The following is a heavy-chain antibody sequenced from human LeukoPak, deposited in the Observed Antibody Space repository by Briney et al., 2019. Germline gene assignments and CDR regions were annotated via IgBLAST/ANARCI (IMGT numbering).Heavy chain of an antibody. CDR3: ARESFRYSYGDLYFDY. Sequence: GASVKVSCKASGYTFTSYYMHWVRQAPGQGLEWMGIINPSGGSTSYAQKFQGRVTMTRDTSTSTVYMELSSLRSEDTAVYYCARESFRYSYGDLYFDYWGQGTLVTVSS. CDR1: GYTFTSYY. V-gene: IGHV1-46*01. J-gene: IGHJ4*02. D-gene: IGHD5-18*01. CDR2: INPSGGST.